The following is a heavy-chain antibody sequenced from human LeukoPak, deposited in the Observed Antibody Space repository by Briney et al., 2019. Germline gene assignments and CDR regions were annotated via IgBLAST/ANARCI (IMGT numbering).Heavy chain of an antibody. CDR3: ARGGTAMVRNWYFDL. J-gene: IGHJ2*01. D-gene: IGHD5-18*01. Sequence: SETLSLTCTVSGGSISSYYWSWIRQPPGKGLEWIGYIYYSGSTNYSPSLKSRVTISVDTSKNQFSLKLSSVTAADTAVYYCARGGTAMVRNWYFDLWGRGTLVTVSS. CDR2: IYYSGST. CDR1: GGSISSYY. V-gene: IGHV4-59*01.